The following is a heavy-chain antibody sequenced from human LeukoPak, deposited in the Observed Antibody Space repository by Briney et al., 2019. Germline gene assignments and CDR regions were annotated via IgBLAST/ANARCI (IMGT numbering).Heavy chain of an antibody. J-gene: IGHJ4*02. Sequence: ASVKVSCKASGYTFTGYYMHWVRQAPGQGLEWMGWINPNSGGTNYAQKFQGRVTMTRDTSISTAYMELSRLRSDDTAVYYCARVCRDGYNSPFDYWRQGTLVTVSS. CDR3: ARVCRDGYNSPFDY. CDR1: GYTFTGYY. D-gene: IGHD5-24*01. CDR2: INPNSGGT. V-gene: IGHV1-2*02.